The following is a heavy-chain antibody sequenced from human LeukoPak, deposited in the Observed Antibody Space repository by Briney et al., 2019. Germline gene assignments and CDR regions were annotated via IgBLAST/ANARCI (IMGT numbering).Heavy chain of an antibody. CDR3: AKQLGYCSDGSCYFPY. CDR2: ISNNGGYT. Sequence: GGSLRLSCAASGFTFSSSAMSWVRQAPGKGLEWVSAISNNGGYTYYADSVQGRFTISRDNSKSTLCLQMNSLRAEDTAVHYCAKQLGYCSDGSCYFPYWGQGTLVTVSS. D-gene: IGHD2-15*01. V-gene: IGHV3-23*01. CDR1: GFTFSSSA. J-gene: IGHJ4*02.